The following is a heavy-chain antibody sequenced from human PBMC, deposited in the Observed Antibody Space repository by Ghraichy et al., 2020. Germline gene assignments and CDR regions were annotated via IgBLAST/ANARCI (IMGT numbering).Heavy chain of an antibody. CDR1: GFTFSSYD. J-gene: IGHJ4*02. V-gene: IGHV3-13*01. CDR2: IGTAGDT. D-gene: IGHD6-6*01. Sequence: GGSLRLSCAASGFTFSSYDMHWVRQATGKGLEWVSAIGTAGDTYYPGSVKDRFTISRENAKNSLYLQMNSLRAGDTAVYYCARGGSIAAQTGVFDYWGQGTLVTVSS. CDR3: ARGGSIAAQTGVFDY.